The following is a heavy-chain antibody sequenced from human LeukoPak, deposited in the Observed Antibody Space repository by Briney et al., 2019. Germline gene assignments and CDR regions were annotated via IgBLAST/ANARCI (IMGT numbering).Heavy chain of an antibody. V-gene: IGHV4-61*02. CDR3: VGTMIVVVPYYFDY. Sequence: SQTLSLTCTVSGGSISSGSYYWSWIRQPAGKGLEWIGRIYTSGSTNYNPSLKSRVTMSVDTSKNQFSLKLSSVTAADTAVYYCVGTMIVVVPYYFDYWGQGTLVTVSS. CDR1: GGSISSGSYY. CDR2: IYTSGST. D-gene: IGHD3-22*01. J-gene: IGHJ4*02.